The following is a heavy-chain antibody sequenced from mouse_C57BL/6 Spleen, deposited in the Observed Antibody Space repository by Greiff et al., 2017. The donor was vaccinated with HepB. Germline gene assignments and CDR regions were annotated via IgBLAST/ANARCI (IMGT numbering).Heavy chain of an antibody. CDR2: IYPGDGDT. Sequence: VQVVESGAELVKPGASVKISCKASGYAFSSYWMNWVKQRPGKGLEWIGQIYPGDGDTNYNGKFKGKATLTADKSSSTAYMQLSSLTSEDSAVYFCARSYYSNYSYFDYWGQGTTLTVSS. CDR1: GYAFSSYW. V-gene: IGHV1-80*01. J-gene: IGHJ2*01. D-gene: IGHD2-5*01. CDR3: ARSYYSNYSYFDY.